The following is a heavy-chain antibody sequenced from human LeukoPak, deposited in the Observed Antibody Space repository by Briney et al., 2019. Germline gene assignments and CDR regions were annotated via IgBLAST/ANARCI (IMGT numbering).Heavy chain of an antibody. CDR2: IYHSGST. CDR3: ATGPQYDY. CDR1: GSIVNYY. Sequence: PSETLSLTCTVSGSIVNYYLSWIRQPPGKGPEWLGYIYHSGSTKYNSSLKRRVTMSVGTSSNQFSLNLKSVTAADTAVYYCATGPQYDYWGPGMLVTVSS. J-gene: IGHJ4*02. V-gene: IGHV4-59*01.